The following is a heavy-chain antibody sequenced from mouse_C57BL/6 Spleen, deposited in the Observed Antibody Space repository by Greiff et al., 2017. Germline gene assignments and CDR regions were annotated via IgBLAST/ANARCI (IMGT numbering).Heavy chain of an antibody. CDR3: TTGVTTEFAY. V-gene: IGHV14-4*01. D-gene: IGHD1-1*01. J-gene: IGHJ3*01. Sequence: VQLQQPGAELVRPGASVKLSCTASGFNIKDDYMHWVKQRPEQGLEWIGWIDPENGYTEYAPKFQGKATITADTSSNTAYLQLSSLTSEDTAVYYCTTGVTTEFAYWGQGTLVTVSA. CDR2: IDPENGYT. CDR1: GFNIKDDY.